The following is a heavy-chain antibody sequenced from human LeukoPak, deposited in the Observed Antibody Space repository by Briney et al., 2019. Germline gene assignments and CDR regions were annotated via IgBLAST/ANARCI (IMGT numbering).Heavy chain of an antibody. Sequence: PSETLSLTCTVSGGSISSYYWSWIRQPPGKGLEWIGYIYYSGSTNYNPSLKSRVTISVDTSKNQFSLKLSSVTAADTAVYYCAGPFDGRWDYWGQGTLVTVSS. CDR3: AGPFDGRWDY. CDR1: GGSISSYY. V-gene: IGHV4-59*01. CDR2: IYYSGST. D-gene: IGHD3-9*01. J-gene: IGHJ4*02.